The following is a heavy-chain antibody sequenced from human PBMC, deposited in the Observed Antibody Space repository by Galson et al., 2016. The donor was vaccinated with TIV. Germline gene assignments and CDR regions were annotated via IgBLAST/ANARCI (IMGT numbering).Heavy chain of an antibody. CDR2: INAANGHT. D-gene: IGHD2-21*01. CDR3: ARPPYCGGDCFKYDS. J-gene: IGHJ4*02. Sequence: SVKVSCKASGYTFTIYPIHWVRQAPGQSLEWMGRINAANGHTKYSQRFQGRVTITTTTAYMELSSLRSEDTAVYYCARPPYCGGDCFKYDSWGQGTLVTVSS. V-gene: IGHV1-3*01. CDR1: GYTFTIYP.